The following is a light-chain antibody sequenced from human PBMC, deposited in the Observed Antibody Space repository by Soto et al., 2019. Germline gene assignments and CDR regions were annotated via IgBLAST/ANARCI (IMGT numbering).Light chain of an antibody. CDR1: QSISSY. V-gene: IGKV1-39*01. Sequence: DIQMTQSQSSLSASVGDRVTITCRARQSISSYLNWYLQKTGKAPKLVIYEASSLQSGGPSRFRGSGYETDFTLTISSLQPEDFATYYCQQNYSPMWAFGQGTKV. J-gene: IGKJ1*01. CDR3: QQNYSPMWA. CDR2: EAS.